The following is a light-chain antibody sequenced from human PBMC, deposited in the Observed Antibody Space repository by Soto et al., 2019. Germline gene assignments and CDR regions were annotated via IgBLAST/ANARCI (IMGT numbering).Light chain of an antibody. J-gene: IGLJ2*01. CDR2: DVS. CDR3: SSYSSCSTLV. Sequence: QSALTQPASVSGSPGQSITISCTGTSSDVGGYNYVSWYQQHPGKAPKLMIYDVSNRPSGVSNRFSGSKSGNTASLTISGLQAEDAADYYCSSYSSCSTLVFGGGTKLTVL. V-gene: IGLV2-14*01. CDR1: SSDVGGYNY.